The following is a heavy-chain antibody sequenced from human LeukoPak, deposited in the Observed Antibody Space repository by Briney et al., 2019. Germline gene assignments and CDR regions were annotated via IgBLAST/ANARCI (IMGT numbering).Heavy chain of an antibody. Sequence: GGSLRLSCAASGFTFSSYVMSWVRQAPGEGLEWGLEWVSAISAGGGSTYYADSVKGRFTISRDNSKNTLYLQMNSLRAEDTAVYFWARGCRPSCYFPDYWGQGTLVTVSS. CDR3: ARGCRPSCYFPDY. V-gene: IGHV3-23*01. CDR1: GFTFSSYV. CDR2: ISAGGGST. J-gene: IGHJ4*02. D-gene: IGHD2-2*01.